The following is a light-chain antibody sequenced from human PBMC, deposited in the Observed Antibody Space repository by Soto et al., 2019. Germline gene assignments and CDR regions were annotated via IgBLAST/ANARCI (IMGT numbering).Light chain of an antibody. J-gene: IGKJ1*01. Sequence: AIKITQSPSSVSASPGDRVSIPCRATQDIGTYLAWYQQIPGKAPKLPIYDASTLQTGVPSRFSGSGSGTEFTLTISNLQSEDFGTYYCQQFYNYPRTFGQGTKVDIK. CDR1: QDIGTY. CDR2: DAS. CDR3: QQFYNYPRT. V-gene: IGKV1-8*01.